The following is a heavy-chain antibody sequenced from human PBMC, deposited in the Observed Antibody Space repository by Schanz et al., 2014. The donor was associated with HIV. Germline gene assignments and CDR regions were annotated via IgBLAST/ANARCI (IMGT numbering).Heavy chain of an antibody. CDR2: ISGSGGHT. J-gene: IGHJ2*01. CDR1: GFAVSSNF. Sequence: EVQLVESGGGLIQRGGSLRLSCAASGFAVSSNFLNWVRQTPGKGLEWVSLISGSGGHTYYADSVKGRFTISRDNSKSTLYLQMNSLRAEDTAVYYCALSRPSGYGGSWYFDLWGRGTLVAVSS. CDR3: ALSRPSGYGGSWYFDL. D-gene: IGHD2-15*01. V-gene: IGHV3-53*01.